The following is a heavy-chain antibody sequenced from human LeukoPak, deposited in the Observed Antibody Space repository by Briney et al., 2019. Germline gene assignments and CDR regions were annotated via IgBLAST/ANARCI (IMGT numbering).Heavy chain of an antibody. J-gene: IGHJ5*02. CDR1: GASISSGTYS. Sequence: SETLSLTCTVSGASISSGTYSWSWIRQPPGEGLEWIGYIYHTGSTYYNPSLKGRVTISVDRSKNQFSLNLNFATAADTALYYCARGDGSGSGRWFDPWGQGTLITVSS. V-gene: IGHV4-30-2*01. D-gene: IGHD3-10*01. CDR2: IYHTGST. CDR3: ARGDGSGSGRWFDP.